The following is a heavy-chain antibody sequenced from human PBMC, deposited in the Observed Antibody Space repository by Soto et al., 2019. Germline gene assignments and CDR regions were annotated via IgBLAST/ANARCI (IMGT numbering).Heavy chain of an antibody. J-gene: IGHJ5*02. CDR2: IYYSGST. CDR1: GGSISSGGYY. D-gene: IGHD2-2*01. V-gene: IGHV4-31*03. CDR3: ARDAHPYICSSTICGYNWFDP. Sequence: SETLSLTCTVSGGSISSGGYYWSWIRQHPGKGLEWIGYIYYSGSTYYNPSLKSRVTISVDTSKNQFSLKLSSVTAADTAVYYCARDAHPYICSSTICGYNWFDPWGQGTLVTVSS.